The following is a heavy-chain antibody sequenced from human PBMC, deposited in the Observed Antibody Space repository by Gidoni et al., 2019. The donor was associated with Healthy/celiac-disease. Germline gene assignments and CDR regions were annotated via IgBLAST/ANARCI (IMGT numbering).Heavy chain of an antibody. CDR1: GFTFTSSW. V-gene: IGHV3-74*01. CDR2: INSDGSST. J-gene: IGHJ6*02. D-gene: IGHD2-2*01. Sequence: EVQLVESGGGLVQPGGSLRLSCAASGFTFTSSWMHWVRQAPGKGLVWVSRINSDGSSTSYADSVKGRFTISRDNAKNTLYLQMNSLRAEDTAVYYCARDVVVVVPAAPGSYYYYGMDVWGQGTTVTVSS. CDR3: ARDVVVVVPAAPGSYYYYGMDV.